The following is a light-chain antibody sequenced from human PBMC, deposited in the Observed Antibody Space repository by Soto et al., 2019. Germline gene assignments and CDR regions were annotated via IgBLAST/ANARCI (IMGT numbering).Light chain of an antibody. CDR3: AAWDDSLSGWV. CDR2: DGT. CDR1: SNDFGTYYF. Sequence: QSALTQPASVSGSPGQSITISCTRTSNDFGTYYFVSWYQQHPDKAPKLIIYDGTERPSGVSNRFSGSKSGTSASLAISGLRSEDEADYYCAAWDDSLSGWVFGGGTKLTVL. V-gene: IGLV2-14*02. J-gene: IGLJ3*02.